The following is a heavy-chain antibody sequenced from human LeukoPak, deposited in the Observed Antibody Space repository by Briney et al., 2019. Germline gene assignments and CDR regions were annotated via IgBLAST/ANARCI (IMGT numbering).Heavy chain of an antibody. D-gene: IGHD3-3*01. J-gene: IGHJ5*02. CDR1: GGSISSSSYY. V-gene: IGHV4-39*01. Sequence: SETLSLTCTVSGGSISSSSYYWGWIRQPPGKGLEWIGSIYYSGSTYYNPSLKSRVTISVDTSKNQFSLKLSSVTAADTAVYYCAGHRIEYYDFLSPHYNWFDPWGQGTLVTVSS. CDR2: IYYSGST. CDR3: AGHRIEYYDFLSPHYNWFDP.